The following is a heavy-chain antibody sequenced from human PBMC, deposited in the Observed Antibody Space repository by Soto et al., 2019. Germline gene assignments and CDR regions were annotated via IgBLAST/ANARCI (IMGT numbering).Heavy chain of an antibody. V-gene: IGHV3-23*01. J-gene: IGHJ6*02. CDR2: ISGSGGRT. Sequence: EVQLLESGGGLVQPGGSLRLSCAASGFTFSIYAMNWVRQAPGKGLEWVSVISGSGGRTYYADSVKGRFTMSRDNSKNTLYLQMNSLRAEDTAVYYCAKEVVVESAGRSHYYYYGLDVWGQGTTVTVS. D-gene: IGHD2-2*01. CDR3: AKEVVVESAGRSHYYYYGLDV. CDR1: GFTFSIYA.